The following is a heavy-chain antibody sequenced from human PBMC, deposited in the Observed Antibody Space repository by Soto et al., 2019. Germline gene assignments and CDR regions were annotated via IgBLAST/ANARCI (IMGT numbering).Heavy chain of an antibody. CDR1: GFTFGDYA. CDR2: IRSKAYGGTT. D-gene: IGHD3-9*01. V-gene: IGHV3-49*03. J-gene: IGHJ6*02. CDR3: TRDREHYDILTGYRPASYYYGMDV. Sequence: GGSLRLSCTASGFTFGDYAMSWFRQAPGKGLEWVGFIRSKAYGGTTEYAASVKGRFTISRDDSKSIAYLQMNSLKTEDTAVYYCTRDREHYDILTGYRPASYYYGMDVWGQGTTVTVSS.